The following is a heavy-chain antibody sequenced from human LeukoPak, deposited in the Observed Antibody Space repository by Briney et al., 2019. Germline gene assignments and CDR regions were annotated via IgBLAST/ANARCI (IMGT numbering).Heavy chain of an antibody. V-gene: IGHV3-23*01. J-gene: IGHJ4*02. CDR2: ISGSGDST. D-gene: IGHD3-22*01. Sequence: GGSLRLSCAASGFSFSSYAMSWVRQAPGKGLEWVSSISGSGDSTYYADSVKGRFTISRDKSKNTLYLQMNSLRAEDTAIYYCAKCPLFYDSRGYEYWGQGTLVTVSS. CDR1: GFSFSSYA. CDR3: AKCPLFYDSRGYEY.